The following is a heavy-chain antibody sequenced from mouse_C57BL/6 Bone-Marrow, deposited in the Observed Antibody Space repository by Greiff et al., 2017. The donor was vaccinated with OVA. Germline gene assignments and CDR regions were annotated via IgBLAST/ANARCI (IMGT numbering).Heavy chain of an antibody. D-gene: IGHD1-1*01. Sequence: QVQLQQPGAELVKPGASVKMSCKASGYTFTSYWITWVKQRPGQGLEWIGDIYPGSGSTNYNEKFMSKATLTVDTSSSTAYMQLSSLTSEDSAVYYCARSYYGSSLGYWGQGTTLTVSS. V-gene: IGHV1-55*01. CDR3: ARSYYGSSLGY. J-gene: IGHJ2*01. CDR2: IYPGSGST. CDR1: GYTFTSYW.